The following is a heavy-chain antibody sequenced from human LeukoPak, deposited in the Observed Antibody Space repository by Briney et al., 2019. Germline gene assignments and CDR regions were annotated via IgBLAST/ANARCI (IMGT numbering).Heavy chain of an antibody. CDR1: GFTFRSAW. J-gene: IGHJ4*02. CDR3: TTAFSHDFNY. Sequence: PGGSLRLSCAASGFTFRSAWLTWVRQAPGRGLEWVGRIKSKTDGGTTDFAAPVKGRFTISRDDSKNTLFLQMNSLKTEDTAVYYCTTAFSHDFNYWGRGTLVTVSS. V-gene: IGHV3-15*01. CDR2: IKSKTDGGTT.